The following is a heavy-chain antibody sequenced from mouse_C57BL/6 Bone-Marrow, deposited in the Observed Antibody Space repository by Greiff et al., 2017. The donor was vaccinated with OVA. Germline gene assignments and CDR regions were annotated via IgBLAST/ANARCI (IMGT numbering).Heavy chain of an antibody. Sequence: LEESGAELARPGASVKLSCKASGYTFTSYGISWVKQRTGQGLEWIGEIYPRSGNTYYNEKFKGKATLTADKSSSTAYMELRSLTSEDSAVYFCARPPGTGYFDVWGTGTTVTVSS. CDR1: GYTFTSYG. J-gene: IGHJ1*03. D-gene: IGHD3-3*01. CDR3: ARPPGTGYFDV. V-gene: IGHV1-81*01. CDR2: IYPRSGNT.